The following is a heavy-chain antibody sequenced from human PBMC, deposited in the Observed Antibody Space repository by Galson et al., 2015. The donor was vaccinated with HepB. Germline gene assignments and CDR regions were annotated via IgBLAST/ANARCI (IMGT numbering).Heavy chain of an antibody. CDR1: VGSIRNYY. CDR2: IHYSGST. V-gene: IGHV4-59*01. Sequence: ETLSLTCTVSVGSIRNYYWSWVRQPPGKGLEWMGYIHYSGSTNYNPSLKSRLTISVDTSRNQFSLKLSSVTAADTASYYCARWTVAGPFDYWGQGALVSVSS. D-gene: IGHD6-19*01. J-gene: IGHJ4*02. CDR3: ARWTVAGPFDY.